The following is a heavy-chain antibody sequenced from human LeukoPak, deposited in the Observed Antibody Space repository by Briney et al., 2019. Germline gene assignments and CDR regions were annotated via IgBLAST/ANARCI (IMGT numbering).Heavy chain of an antibody. CDR3: TTRGISYYYDSSGYYYAFHI. CDR1: GFTFSNAW. V-gene: IGHV3-15*01. Sequence: GGSLRLSCAASGFTFSNAWMSRVRQAPGKGLEWVGRIKSKTDGGTTDYAAPVKGRFTISRDDSKNTLYLQMNSLKTEDTAVYYCTTRGISYYYDSSGYYYAFHIWGQGTMVTVSS. J-gene: IGHJ3*02. CDR2: IKSKTDGGTT. D-gene: IGHD3-22*01.